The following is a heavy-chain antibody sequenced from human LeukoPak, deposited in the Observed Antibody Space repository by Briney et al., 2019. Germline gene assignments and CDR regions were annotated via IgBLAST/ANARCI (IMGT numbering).Heavy chain of an antibody. V-gene: IGHV4-34*01. CDR3: ASYYYGSGSYSNWFDP. CDR2: INHSGST. Sequence: PSETLSLTCAVYGGSFSGYYWSWIRQPPGKGLEWIGEINHSGSTNYNPSLKSRVTISVDTSKNQFSLKLSSVTAADTAVYYCASYYYGSGSYSNWFDPWSQGTLVTVSS. J-gene: IGHJ5*02. D-gene: IGHD3-10*01. CDR1: GGSFSGYY.